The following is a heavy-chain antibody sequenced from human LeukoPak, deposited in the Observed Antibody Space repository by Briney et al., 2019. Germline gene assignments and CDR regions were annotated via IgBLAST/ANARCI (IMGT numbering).Heavy chain of an antibody. CDR2: INPNSGGT. CDR1: GYTFTGYY. Sequence: ASVKVSCKASGYTFTGYYMHWVRQAPGQGLEWMGWINPNSGGTNYAQKFQGRVTMTRDTSISTAYMELSRLRSDDTTVYYCARDDVLTGYYVDYWGQGTLVTVSS. D-gene: IGHD3-9*01. V-gene: IGHV1-2*02. J-gene: IGHJ4*02. CDR3: ARDDVLTGYYVDY.